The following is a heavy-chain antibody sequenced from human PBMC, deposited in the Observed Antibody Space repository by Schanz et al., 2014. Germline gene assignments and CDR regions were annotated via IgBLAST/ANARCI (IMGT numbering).Heavy chain of an antibody. CDR1: GFTFSSYA. Sequence: EQLVESGGGLVQPGGSLRLSCAASGFTFSSYAMSWVRQAPGKGLAWVSYIATSSSTRHYADSVKDRVTISRDNAKNSVSLQMRRLRVEDTAVYYCASGVHVSSLQKGLQFWGRGSLVIVSS. J-gene: IGHJ1*01. V-gene: IGHV3-48*01. CDR2: IATSSSTR. CDR3: ASGVHVSSLQKGLQF. D-gene: IGHD3-10*01.